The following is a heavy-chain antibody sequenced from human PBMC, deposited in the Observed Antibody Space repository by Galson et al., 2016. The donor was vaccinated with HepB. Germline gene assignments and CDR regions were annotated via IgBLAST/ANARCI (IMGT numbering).Heavy chain of an antibody. CDR3: GGGRGVIDY. J-gene: IGHJ4*02. Sequence: PPGKGLAWIGYICYGGTTNYNPSLKSRVTLSLDTSKKQLSLNLTSVSATETAVYYCGGGRGVIDYWGQGTVVIVSS. V-gene: IGHV4-59*08. CDR2: ICYGGTT. D-gene: IGHD3-10*01.